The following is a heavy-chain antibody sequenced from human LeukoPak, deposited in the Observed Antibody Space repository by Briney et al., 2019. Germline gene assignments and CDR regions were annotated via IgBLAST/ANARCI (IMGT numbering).Heavy chain of an antibody. CDR2: ISAYNGNT. Sequence: ASLKVSCKASGYTFTSYGISWVRQAPGQGLEWMGWISAYNGNTNYAQKLQGRVTMTTDTSTSTAYMELRSLRSDDTAVYYCAVNFWSGYYPYYYGMDVWGQGTTVTVSS. V-gene: IGHV1-18*01. J-gene: IGHJ6*02. CDR1: GYTFTSYG. CDR3: AVNFWSGYYPYYYGMDV. D-gene: IGHD3-3*01.